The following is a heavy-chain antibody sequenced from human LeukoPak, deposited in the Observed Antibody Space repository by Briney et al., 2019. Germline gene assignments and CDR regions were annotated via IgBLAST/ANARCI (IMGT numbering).Heavy chain of an antibody. J-gene: IGHJ3*02. CDR1: GGSVSSNSAA. D-gene: IGHD5-18*01. V-gene: IGHV6-1*01. CDR2: TYYRSKWYN. CDR3: ARDSAMVTFHAFDI. Sequence: SQTLSLTCAISGGSVSSNSAAWDWIRQSPSRGLEWLGRTYYRSKWYNDYAVSVKSRITINPDTSKNQFSLQLNSVTPEDTAVYYCARDSAMVTFHAFDIWGQGTMVTVSS.